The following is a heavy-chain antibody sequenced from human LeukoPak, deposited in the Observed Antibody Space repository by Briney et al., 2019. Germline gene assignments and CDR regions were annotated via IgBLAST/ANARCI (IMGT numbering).Heavy chain of an antibody. CDR2: INPNSGGT. D-gene: IGHD2-15*01. J-gene: IGHJ5*02. V-gene: IGHV1-2*02. CDR3: ARSVVVFEYRSGGSCSNNWFDP. Sequence: GASVKVSCKASGYTFTGYYMHWVRQAPGQGLEWMGWINPNSGGTNYAQKFQGRVTMTRDTSISTAYMELSRLRSDDTAVYYCARSVVVFEYRSGGSCSNNWFDPWGQGTLVTVSS. CDR1: GYTFTGYY.